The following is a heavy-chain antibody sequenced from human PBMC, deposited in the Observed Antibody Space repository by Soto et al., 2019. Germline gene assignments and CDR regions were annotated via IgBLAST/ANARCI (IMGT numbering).Heavy chain of an antibody. D-gene: IGHD6-13*01. V-gene: IGHV4-39*01. CDR2: IYYSGST. CDR1: GGSISSSSYY. J-gene: IGHJ6*03. Sequence: QLQLQESGPGLVKPSETLSLTCTVSGGSISSSSYYWGWLRQPPGKGLEWIGTIYYSGSTWYSPSLKSRVPISVDTSKNQFSLKLSSVTAADTGVYYCASFAGPSYYNYYMDVWGKGTTVTVSS. CDR3: ASFAGPSYYNYYMDV.